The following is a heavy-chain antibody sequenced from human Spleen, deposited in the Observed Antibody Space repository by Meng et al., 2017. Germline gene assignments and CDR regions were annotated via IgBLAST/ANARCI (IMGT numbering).Heavy chain of an antibody. CDR1: GYNFANLD. Sequence: QLFTSGSELKKPWASWQDSCKSSGYNFANLDISWLRQAPGQGLEWMEWISAYNGNTNYAQKLQGRVTMTTDTSTSTAYMELRSLRSDDTAVYYCARPGLSEIYYFDYWGQGTLVTVSS. D-gene: IGHD1-14*01. V-gene: IGHV1-18*01. CDR3: ARPGLSEIYYFDY. CDR2: ISAYNGNT. J-gene: IGHJ4*02.